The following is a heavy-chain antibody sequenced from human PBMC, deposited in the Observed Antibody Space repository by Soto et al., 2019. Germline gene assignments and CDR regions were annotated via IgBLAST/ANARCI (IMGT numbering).Heavy chain of an antibody. CDR1: GFTFSSYG. CDR3: AKDFSGGSYYTADY. J-gene: IGHJ4*02. Sequence: QVQLVESGGGVVQPGRSLRLSCAASGFTFSSYGMHWVRQAPGKGLEWVAVISYDGSNKYYADPVKGRFTISRDNSKNTLYLQMNSLRAEDTAVYYCAKDFSGGSYYTADYWGQGTLVTVSS. D-gene: IGHD1-26*01. V-gene: IGHV3-30*18. CDR2: ISYDGSNK.